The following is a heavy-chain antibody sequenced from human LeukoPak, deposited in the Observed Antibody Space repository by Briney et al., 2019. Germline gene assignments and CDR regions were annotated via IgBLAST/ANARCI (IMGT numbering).Heavy chain of an antibody. V-gene: IGHV3-30-3*01. Sequence: GRSLRLSCAASGFTFSSYAMHWVRQAPGKGLEWVAVISYDGSNKYYADSVKGRFTISRDNSKNTLYLQMNSLRAEDTAVYYCARDLGLTGYYATFGYWGQGTLVTVSS. CDR2: ISYDGSNK. CDR1: GFTFSSYA. J-gene: IGHJ4*02. CDR3: ARDLGLTGYYATFGY. D-gene: IGHD3-9*01.